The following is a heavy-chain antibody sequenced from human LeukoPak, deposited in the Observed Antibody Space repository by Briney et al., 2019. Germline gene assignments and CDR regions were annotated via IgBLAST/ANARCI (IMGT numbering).Heavy chain of an antibody. CDR2: ISSSGSTI. CDR3: ASPAPGIAAEAPDPTNYYYYYGMDV. D-gene: IGHD6-13*01. Sequence: GGSLRLSCAASGFTFSSYSMNWVRQAPGKGLEWVSYISSSGSTIYYADSVKGRFTISRDNAKNSLYLQMNSLRAEDTAVYYCASPAPGIAAEAPDPTNYYYYYGMDVWGQGTTVTVSS. CDR1: GFTFSSYS. V-gene: IGHV3-48*04. J-gene: IGHJ6*02.